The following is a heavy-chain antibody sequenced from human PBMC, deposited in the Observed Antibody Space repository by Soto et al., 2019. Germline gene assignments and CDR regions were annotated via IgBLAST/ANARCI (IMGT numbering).Heavy chain of an antibody. V-gene: IGHV1-18*01. CDR1: GYTFTSYG. CDR3: AVGSLWFGESPVDY. D-gene: IGHD3-10*01. J-gene: IGHJ4*02. CDR2: ISAYNGNT. Sequence: ASVKVSCRASGYTFTSYGISWVRQAPGQGLEWMGWISAYNGNTNYAQKLQGRVTMTTDTSTSTAYMELRSLRSDDTAVYYCAVGSLWFGESPVDYWGQGTLVTVSS.